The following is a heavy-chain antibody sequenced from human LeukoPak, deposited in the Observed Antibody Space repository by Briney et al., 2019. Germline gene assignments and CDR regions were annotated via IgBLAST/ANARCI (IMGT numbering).Heavy chain of an antibody. D-gene: IGHD3-3*01. CDR1: GGSISTTNYY. CDR2: IYSSGNT. J-gene: IGHJ5*02. Sequence: PSETLSLTCTVSGGSISTTNYYWGWIRQPPGRDLEWIGSIYSSGNTYYNPSLESRVTVSVDTSKNQLSLKLTSATAADTSVYYCARHSGLRSPFDPWGQGTLVTVSS. V-gene: IGHV4-39*01. CDR3: ARHSGLRSPFDP.